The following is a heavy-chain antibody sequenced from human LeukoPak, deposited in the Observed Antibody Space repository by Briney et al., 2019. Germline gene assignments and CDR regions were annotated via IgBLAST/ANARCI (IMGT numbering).Heavy chain of an antibody. Sequence: ASVKVSCKASGYTFTGYYMHWVRQAPGQGLEWMGWINPNSGGTNYAQKFQGWVTVTRDTSISTAYMELSRLRSDDTAVYYCARDRSGELEYGMDVWGQGTTVTVSS. CDR2: INPNSGGT. D-gene: IGHD1-26*01. V-gene: IGHV1-2*04. J-gene: IGHJ6*02. CDR3: ARDRSGELEYGMDV. CDR1: GYTFTGYY.